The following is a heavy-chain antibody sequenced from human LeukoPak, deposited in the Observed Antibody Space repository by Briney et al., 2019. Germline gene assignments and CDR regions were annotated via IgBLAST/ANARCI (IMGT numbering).Heavy chain of an antibody. J-gene: IGHJ5*02. V-gene: IGHV4-59*01. CDR2: IYYSGST. D-gene: IGHD3-10*01. CDR3: ARAGSYYGSGSFPFDP. Sequence: SETLSLTCTVSGGSISSYYWSWIRQPPGKGLEWIGYIYYSGSTNYNPSLKSRVTISVDTSKNQFSLKLSSVTAADTAVYYCARAGSYYGSGSFPFDPWAQGTQVTVSS. CDR1: GGSISSYY.